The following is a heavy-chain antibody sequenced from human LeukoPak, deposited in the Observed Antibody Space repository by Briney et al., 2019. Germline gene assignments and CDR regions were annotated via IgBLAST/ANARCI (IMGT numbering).Heavy chain of an antibody. J-gene: IGHJ3*02. CDR1: GFTFASYW. Sequence: GGSLRLSCAASGFTFASYWMHWVPQAPGKGLVWVSRINSDGSSTSNADSVKGRFTISRDNAKNSLYLQMNSLRAEDTAVYYCARDLAWDAFDIWGQGTMVTVSS. CDR2: INSDGSST. V-gene: IGHV3-74*01. CDR3: ARDLAWDAFDI.